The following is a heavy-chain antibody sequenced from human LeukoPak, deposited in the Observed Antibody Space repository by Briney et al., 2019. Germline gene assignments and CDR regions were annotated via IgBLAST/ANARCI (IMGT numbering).Heavy chain of an antibody. CDR1: GFTFSSYN. J-gene: IGHJ4*02. V-gene: IGHV3-21*01. CDR2: ISSSSNYI. CDR3: AREGDILTGRFDY. Sequence: GGSLRPSCAASGFTFSSYNINWVRQAPGKGLEWVSSISSSSNYIYYADSVKGRFTISRDNAKNSLYLQMNSLRAEDTAVYYCAREGDILTGRFDYWGQGTPVTVSS. D-gene: IGHD3-9*01.